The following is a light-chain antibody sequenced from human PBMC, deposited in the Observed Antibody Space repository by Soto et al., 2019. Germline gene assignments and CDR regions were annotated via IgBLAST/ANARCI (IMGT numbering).Light chain of an antibody. CDR2: EVS. Sequence: QSVLTQPASVSGSPGQSITISCTGTSSDVGGYKYVSWYQQHPGKAPKVMIYEVSNRPSGVSNRFSGSKSGNTASLTISGLQADDEADYYCSSYTSSTTYVLGPGTKVTVL. J-gene: IGLJ1*01. CDR1: SSDVGGYKY. V-gene: IGLV2-14*01. CDR3: SSYTSSTTYV.